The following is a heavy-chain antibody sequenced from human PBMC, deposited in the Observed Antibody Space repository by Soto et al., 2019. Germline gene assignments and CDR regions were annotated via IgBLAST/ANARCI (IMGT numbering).Heavy chain of an antibody. D-gene: IGHD4-17*01. CDR1: GGSISSSNW. CDR2: IYHRGST. V-gene: IGHV4-4*02. CDR3: ARDYGDYVGRLDY. Sequence: QVQLQESGPGLVKPSGTLSLTCAVSGGSISSSNWWSWVRQPPGKGREWIGEIYHRGSTNYNPSLKRRVTIAVDKSKDQFSLQLSSVTAADTAVYYCARDYGDYVGRLDYWGQGTLVTVSS. J-gene: IGHJ4*02.